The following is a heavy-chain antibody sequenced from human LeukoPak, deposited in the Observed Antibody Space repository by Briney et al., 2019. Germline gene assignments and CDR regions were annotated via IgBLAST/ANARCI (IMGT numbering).Heavy chain of an antibody. J-gene: IGHJ4*01. D-gene: IGHD2-21*02. CDR2: MNTDGSST. Sequence: GGSLRLSCAVSGFPFIIYGMQWVRQAPGEGLAWVSRMNTDGSSTTYAGSVKGRFTISRDNAKNTLYLEMNSLRAEDTAVYYCARELPREVTLDYWGQGTLVTVSS. V-gene: IGHV3-74*01. CDR3: ARELPREVTLDY. CDR1: GFPFIIYG.